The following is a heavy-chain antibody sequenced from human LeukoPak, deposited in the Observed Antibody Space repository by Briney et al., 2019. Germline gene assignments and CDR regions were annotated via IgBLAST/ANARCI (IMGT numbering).Heavy chain of an antibody. CDR3: ARGHGITMVRGVQKGNWFDP. Sequence: ASVKVSCKASGGTFSSYAISWVRQAPGQGLEWMGGIIPIFGTANYARKFQGRVTITADKSTSTAYMELSSLRSEDTAVYYCARGHGITMVRGVQKGNWFDPWGQGTLVTVSS. D-gene: IGHD3-10*01. J-gene: IGHJ5*02. V-gene: IGHV1-69*06. CDR1: GGTFSSYA. CDR2: IIPIFGTA.